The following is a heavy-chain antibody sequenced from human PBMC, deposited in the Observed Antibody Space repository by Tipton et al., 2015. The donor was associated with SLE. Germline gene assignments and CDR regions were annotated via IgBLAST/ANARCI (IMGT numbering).Heavy chain of an antibody. J-gene: IGHJ3*01. Sequence: GSLRLSCAASGFTFSSYAMSWVRQAPGKGLEWVSAISGSGITTYYADSVKGRFTISRDNAKNSLYLHMNSLRAEDTAVYYCAREVVPAAIPGAFDVWGQGTMVTVSS. CDR3: AREVVPAAIPGAFDV. D-gene: IGHD2-2*01. CDR2: ISGSGITT. V-gene: IGHV3-21*01. CDR1: GFTFSSYA.